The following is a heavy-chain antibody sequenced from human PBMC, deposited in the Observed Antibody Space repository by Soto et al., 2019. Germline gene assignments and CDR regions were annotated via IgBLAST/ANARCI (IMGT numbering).Heavy chain of an antibody. CDR2: ISWDGGST. J-gene: IGHJ6*02. Sequence: PGGSLRLPCAASGFTFDDYAMHWVRQAPGKGLEWVSLISWDGGSTYYADSVKGRFTISRDNSKNSLYLQMNSLRAEDTALYYCAKDLEGGTTPYYYYYGMDVWGQGTTVTVSS. V-gene: IGHV3-43D*04. D-gene: IGHD1-7*01. CDR3: AKDLEGGTTPYYYYYGMDV. CDR1: GFTFDDYA.